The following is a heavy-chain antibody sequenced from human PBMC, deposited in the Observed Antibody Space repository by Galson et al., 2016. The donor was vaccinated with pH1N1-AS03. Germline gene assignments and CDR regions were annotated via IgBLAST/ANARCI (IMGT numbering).Heavy chain of an antibody. Sequence: LSLTCAVSGDSVSGGHWWTWVRQSPGKGLEWIGYIYLRGSTDYNPSLADRVIISADRSTNDFSLTLSSVTAADTAVCYCARVLTPGYFHTMDVWGRGTTVTVSS. CDR1: GDSVSGGHW. V-gene: IGHV4-4*02. CDR3: ARVLTPGYFHTMDV. D-gene: IGHD2/OR15-2a*01. J-gene: IGHJ6*02. CDR2: IYLRGST.